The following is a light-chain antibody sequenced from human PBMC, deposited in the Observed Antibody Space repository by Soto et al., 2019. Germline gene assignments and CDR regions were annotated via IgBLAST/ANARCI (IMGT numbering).Light chain of an antibody. J-gene: IGKJ3*01. CDR3: QQRSNWQRFT. CDR2: DAS. V-gene: IGKV3-11*01. Sequence: EIVLTQSPATLSLSPGERATLSCRASQSVSSYLAWYQQKPGQAPRLLISDASNRATGIPARFSGSGSGTDFTLTTSSLEPEDFAVYYCQQRSNWQRFTFGPGTKVDIK. CDR1: QSVSSY.